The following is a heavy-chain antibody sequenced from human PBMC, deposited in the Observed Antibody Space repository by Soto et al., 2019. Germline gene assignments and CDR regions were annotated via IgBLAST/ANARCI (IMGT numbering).Heavy chain of an antibody. Sequence: QVQLVESGGGVVQPGRSLRLSCAASGFTFSSYGMHWVRQAPGKGLEWVAVIWYDGSNKYYADSVKGRFTISRDNSKNTLYLQMNSLRAEETAVYYCARGGGITIFGVVIPTYYFDYWGQGTLVTVSS. J-gene: IGHJ4*02. CDR2: IWYDGSNK. CDR3: ARGGGITIFGVVIPTYYFDY. D-gene: IGHD3-3*01. V-gene: IGHV3-33*01. CDR1: GFTFSSYG.